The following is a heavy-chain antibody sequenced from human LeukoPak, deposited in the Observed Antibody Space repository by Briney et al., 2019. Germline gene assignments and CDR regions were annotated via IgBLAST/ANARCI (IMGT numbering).Heavy chain of an antibody. V-gene: IGHV3-20*04. CDR3: ARVQTTVVTFFDY. CDR2: INWNGGST. Sequence: GGSPRLSCAASGFTFDDYGMSWVRQAPGKGLEWVSGINWNGGSTGYADSVKGRFTISRDNAKNSLYLQMNSLRSDDTAVYYCARVQTTVVTFFDYWGQGTLVTVSS. J-gene: IGHJ4*02. D-gene: IGHD4-23*01. CDR1: GFTFDDYG.